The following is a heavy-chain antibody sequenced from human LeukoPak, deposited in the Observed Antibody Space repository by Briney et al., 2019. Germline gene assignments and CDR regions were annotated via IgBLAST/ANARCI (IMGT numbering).Heavy chain of an antibody. CDR2: IYSGGST. CDR3: AKVIMVRGATYYFDY. V-gene: IGHV3-23*03. J-gene: IGHJ4*02. D-gene: IGHD3-10*01. Sequence: GGSLRLSCAASGFTFSSYAMTWVRQAPGKGLEWVSVIYSGGSTYYADSVKGRFTISRDNSKNTLYLQMNSLRAEDTAVYYCAKVIMVRGATYYFDYWGQGTLVTVSS. CDR1: GFTFSSYA.